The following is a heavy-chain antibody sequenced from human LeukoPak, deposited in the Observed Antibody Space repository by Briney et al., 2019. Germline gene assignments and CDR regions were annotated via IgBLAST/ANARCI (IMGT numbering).Heavy chain of an antibody. CDR1: GFTFSSYG. V-gene: IGHV3-23*01. CDR3: ASAGRNFYDSSGYYQNYFDY. CDR2: ISGSGGST. J-gene: IGHJ4*02. D-gene: IGHD3-22*01. Sequence: PGGSLRLSCAASGFTFSSYGMSWVRQAPGKGLEWVSAISGSGGSTYYADSVKGRFTISRDNSKNTLYLQMNSLRAEDTAVYYCASAGRNFYDSSGYYQNYFDYWGQGTLVTVSS.